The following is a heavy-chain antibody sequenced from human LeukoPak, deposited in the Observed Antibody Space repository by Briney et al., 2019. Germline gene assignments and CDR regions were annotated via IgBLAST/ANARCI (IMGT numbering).Heavy chain of an antibody. CDR1: GYTFITYE. D-gene: IGHD6-6*01. J-gene: IGHJ5*02. V-gene: IGHV1-8*01. CDR2: MNPNSGNT. Sequence: ASVKVSCKASGYTFITYEINWVRQAPGQGLGWMGWMNPNSGNTGYAQKFQGRVTMTRNTSISTAYMELSSLRSEDTAVYYCARAQGVIAASGGDPWGQGTLVTVSS. CDR3: ARAQGVIAASGGDP.